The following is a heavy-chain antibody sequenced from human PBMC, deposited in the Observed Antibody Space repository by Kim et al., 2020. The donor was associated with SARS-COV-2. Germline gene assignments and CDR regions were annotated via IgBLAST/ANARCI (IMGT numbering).Heavy chain of an antibody. J-gene: IGHJ4*02. Sequence: VKGRFTISRDKSKNTLYLQMNSLRAEDTAVYYCARAGKTYYYGSGSYLGYWGQGTLVTVSS. CDR3: ARAGKTYYYGSGSYLGY. D-gene: IGHD3-10*01. V-gene: IGHV3-30*07.